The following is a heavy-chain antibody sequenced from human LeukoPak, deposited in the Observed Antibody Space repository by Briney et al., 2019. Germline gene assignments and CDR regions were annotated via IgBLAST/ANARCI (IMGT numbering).Heavy chain of an antibody. J-gene: IGHJ5*02. CDR3: ARGWVTDL. D-gene: IGHD6-19*01. Sequence: PGGSLRLSCAASGFTFSSYYMTWVRLAPGKGLEWMANIKQDGSEKFYVDSVKGRFTISRDNTRNSLYLQMNSLRVEDTAVYYCARGWVTDLWGQGTLVTVSS. V-gene: IGHV3-7*03. CDR2: IKQDGSEK. CDR1: GFTFSSYY.